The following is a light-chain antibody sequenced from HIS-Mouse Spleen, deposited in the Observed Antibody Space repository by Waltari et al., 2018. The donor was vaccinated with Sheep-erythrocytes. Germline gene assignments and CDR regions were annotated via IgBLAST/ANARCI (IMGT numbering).Light chain of an antibody. J-gene: IGKJ5*01. CDR1: QGISSW. Sequence: DIQITQSPSSVSASVGDRVTITCRASQGISSWLAWYPQKPGKAPKLLIYAASSLQSGVPSRFSGSGSGTDFTLTISSLQPEDFATYYCQQANSFPITFGQGTRLEIK. V-gene: IGKV1-12*01. CDR2: AAS. CDR3: QQANSFPIT.